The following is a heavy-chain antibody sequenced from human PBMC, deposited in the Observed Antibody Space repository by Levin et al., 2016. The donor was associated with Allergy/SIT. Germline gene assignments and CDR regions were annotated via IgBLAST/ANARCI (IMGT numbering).Heavy chain of an antibody. CDR2: VRSKAFSGTT. Sequence: WIRQPPGKGLEWVSLVRSKAFSGTTEYAASVKGRFTMSRDDSRSIAYLQMNSLKTEDTAVYYCSRRANKGSRSVLYGIDDYWGQGTLVTVSS. J-gene: IGHJ4*02. CDR3: SRRANKGSRSVLYGIDDY. D-gene: IGHD2/OR15-2a*01. V-gene: IGHV3-49*02.